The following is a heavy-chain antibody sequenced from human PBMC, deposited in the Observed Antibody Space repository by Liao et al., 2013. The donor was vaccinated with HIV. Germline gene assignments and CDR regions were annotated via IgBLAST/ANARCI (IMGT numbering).Heavy chain of an antibody. J-gene: IGHJ4*02. Sequence: QLQLQESGPGLVKSSESLSLTCKVSGGSINRSTYYWGWIRQSPGKGLEWIGSVYFGGYSYYNPSLKSRVTISLDTPANELSLKLDSVTAADTAIYFCARGPYYYDTSAYRFDYWGQGTLVTVSS. V-gene: IGHV4-39*07. D-gene: IGHD3-22*01. CDR2: VYFGGYS. CDR3: ARGPYYYDTSAYRFDY. CDR1: GGSINRSTYY.